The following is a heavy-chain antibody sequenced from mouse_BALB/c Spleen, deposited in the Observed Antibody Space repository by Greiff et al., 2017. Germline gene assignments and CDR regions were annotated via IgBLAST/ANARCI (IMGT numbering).Heavy chain of an antibody. Sequence: VQLQQSGAELVRPGALVKLSCKASGFNIKDYYMHWVKQRPEQGLEWIGRIDPANGNTKYDPKFQGKATITADTSSNTAYLQLSSLTSEDTAVYYCAREGGTPFAYWGQGTLVTVSA. CDR2: IDPANGNT. V-gene: IGHV14-1*02. D-gene: IGHD4-1*01. CDR3: AREGGTPFAY. J-gene: IGHJ3*01. CDR1: GFNIKDYY.